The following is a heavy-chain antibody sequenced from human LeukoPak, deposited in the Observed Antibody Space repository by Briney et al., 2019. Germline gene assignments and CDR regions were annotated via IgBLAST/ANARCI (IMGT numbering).Heavy chain of an antibody. D-gene: IGHD6-13*01. CDR1: GYTLTELS. Sequence: ASVKVSCKVSGYTLTELSMHWVRQAPGKGLEWMGGFDPEDGETIYAQKFQGRVTMTEDTSTDTAYMELSSLRSEDTALYYCATPSSWYNWFDPWGQGTLVTVSS. CDR2: FDPEDGET. J-gene: IGHJ5*02. CDR3: ATPSSWYNWFDP. V-gene: IGHV1-24*01.